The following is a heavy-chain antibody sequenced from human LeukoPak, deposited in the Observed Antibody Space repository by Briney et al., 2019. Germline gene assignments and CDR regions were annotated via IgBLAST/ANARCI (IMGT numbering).Heavy chain of an antibody. J-gene: IGHJ4*02. D-gene: IGHD5-12*01. CDR3: ARDRRGFVF. Sequence: SETLSLTCTVSGGSISSYYWSWIRQPPGKGLEWIGYIYYSGSTKYNPSLKSRVTISVDTSKNQFSVKLRSVTAADTAVYYCARDRRGFVFWGQGTLVTVSS. CDR2: IYYSGST. CDR1: GGSISSYY. V-gene: IGHV4-59*01.